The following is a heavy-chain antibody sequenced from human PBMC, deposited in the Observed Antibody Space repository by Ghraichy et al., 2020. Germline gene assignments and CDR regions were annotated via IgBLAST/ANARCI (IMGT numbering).Heavy chain of an antibody. CDR1: GGSISSSSYY. D-gene: IGHD1-26*01. V-gene: IGHV4-39*01. Sequence: SETLSLTCTVSGGSISSSSYYWGWIRQPPGKGLEWIGSIYYSGSTYYNPSLKSRVTISVDTSKNQFSLKLSSVTAADTAVYYCARHGGEWQWELHFQHWGQAPWSPSPQ. J-gene: IGHJ1*01. CDR3: ARHGGEWQWELHFQH. CDR2: IYYSGST.